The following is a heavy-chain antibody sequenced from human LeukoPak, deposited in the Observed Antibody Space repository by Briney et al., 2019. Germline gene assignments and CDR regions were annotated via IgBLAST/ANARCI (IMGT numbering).Heavy chain of an antibody. D-gene: IGHD6-6*01. J-gene: IGHJ4*02. CDR2: IYTSGGT. CDR3: ARLTRLSTSPDRYYLDY. CDR1: GDSTSSYY. Sequence: NSSETLSLTCTVSGDSTSSYYWSWIRQPPGKGLEWIGYIYTSGGTNYIPSLKGRVTISIDTSKNQFSLKLSSVTAADSAVCYCARLTRLSTSPDRYYLDYWGQGTLVTVSS. V-gene: IGHV4-4*09.